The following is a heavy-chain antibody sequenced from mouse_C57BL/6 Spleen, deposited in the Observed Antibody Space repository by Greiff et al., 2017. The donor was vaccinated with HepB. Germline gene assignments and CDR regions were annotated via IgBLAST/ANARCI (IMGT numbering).Heavy chain of an antibody. Sequence: VQLKESGAELVRPGASVKLSCTASGFNIKDDYMHWVKQRPEQGLEWIGWIDPENGDTEYASKFQGKATITADTSSNTAYLQLSSLTSEDTAVYYCTTPPVSKLNFDYWGQGTTLTVSS. CDR2: IDPENGDT. CDR1: GFNIKDDY. D-gene: IGHD1-1*01. J-gene: IGHJ2*01. V-gene: IGHV14-4*01. CDR3: TTPPVSKLNFDY.